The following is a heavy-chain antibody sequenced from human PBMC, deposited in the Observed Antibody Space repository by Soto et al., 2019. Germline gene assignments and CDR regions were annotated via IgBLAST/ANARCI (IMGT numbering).Heavy chain of an antibody. J-gene: IGHJ6*02. V-gene: IGHV1-18*01. Sequence: QVQLVQSAAEVKKPGASVRVSCKASGYTFIRYGIAWVRQAPGQGLEWMGWISPYNDYTIYAQKLQGRVTMTAETSTRTVCMELRGLKSDDTAVYSCARGGYYDHTWGKLSPYGLDVWGQGTSVTVSS. CDR3: ARGGYYDHTWGKLSPYGLDV. D-gene: IGHD3-16*01. CDR1: GYTFIRYG. CDR2: ISPYNDYT.